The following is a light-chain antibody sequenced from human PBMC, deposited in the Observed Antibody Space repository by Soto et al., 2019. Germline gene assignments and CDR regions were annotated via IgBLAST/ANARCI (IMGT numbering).Light chain of an antibody. V-gene: IGKV3-20*01. J-gene: IGKJ1*01. Sequence: ESVLTKSPGTLSLSPGERATLSCRASQSVSSNYLAWYQQKPGQAPSLLIYGASTRATGIPDRFSGSGSGTDFTLTISRLEPDDSAVYYCQQYGSSPTRTFGQGTKVDI. CDR1: QSVSSNY. CDR3: QQYGSSPTRT. CDR2: GAS.